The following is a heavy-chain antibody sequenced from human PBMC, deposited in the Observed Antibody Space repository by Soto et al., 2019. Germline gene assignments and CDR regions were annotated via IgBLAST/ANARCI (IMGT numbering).Heavy chain of an antibody. CDR3: TTASSSAIDAFDI. V-gene: IGHV3-15*01. D-gene: IGHD6-6*01. Sequence: GGSLRLSCAASGFTFSNAWMSWVRQAPGKGLEWVGRIKSKTDGGTTDYAAPVKGRFTISRDDSKNTLYLQMNSLKTEYTAVYYCTTASSSAIDAFDIWGQGTMVTVSS. J-gene: IGHJ3*02. CDR1: GFTFSNAW. CDR2: IKSKTDGGTT.